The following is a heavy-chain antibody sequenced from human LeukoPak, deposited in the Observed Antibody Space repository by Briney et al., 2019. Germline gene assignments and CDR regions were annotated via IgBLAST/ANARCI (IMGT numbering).Heavy chain of an antibody. J-gene: IGHJ4*02. Sequence: PGGSLRLSCAASGFIFSTYGIHWVRQAPGKGLEWVAVISNDGSNKYYADSVKGRFTISRDNSKNTLYLQMNSLRAEDMAVYYCAKGLSGGGQRGYFDYWGQGTLVTVSS. D-gene: IGHD4-23*01. CDR2: ISNDGSNK. CDR1: GFIFSTYG. V-gene: IGHV3-30*18. CDR3: AKGLSGGGQRGYFDY.